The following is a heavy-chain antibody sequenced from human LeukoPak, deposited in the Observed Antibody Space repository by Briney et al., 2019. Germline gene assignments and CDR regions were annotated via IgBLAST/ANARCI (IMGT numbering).Heavy chain of an antibody. Sequence: PGGSLRLSCAASGFTFSSYSMNWVRQAPGKGLEWVSYISSSSSTIYYADSVKGRFTISRDNAKNSLYLQMNSLRAEDTAVYYCAKDGTLGYSGPQKFDSWGQGTQVTVSS. CDR3: AKDGTLGYSGPQKFDS. CDR2: ISSSSSTI. J-gene: IGHJ4*02. V-gene: IGHV3-48*01. CDR1: GFTFSSYS. D-gene: IGHD1-26*01.